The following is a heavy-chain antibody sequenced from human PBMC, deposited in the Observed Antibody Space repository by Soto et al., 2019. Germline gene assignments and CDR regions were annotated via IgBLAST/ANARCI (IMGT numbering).Heavy chain of an antibody. J-gene: IGHJ4*02. CDR1: GGSIRDYY. CDR3: ARRLARGSEADY. CDR2: VYFSGTT. D-gene: IGHD6-25*01. V-gene: IGHV4-59*08. Sequence: QVQLQESGPGLVKPSETLSLTCSVSGGSIRDYYWSWVRQSPGKGLEWIGYVYFSGTTNYNPSLRHRITLSVDMSKRQFSLKLVSVPAAYTAVNYTARRLARGSEADYLGQGTLVTVSS.